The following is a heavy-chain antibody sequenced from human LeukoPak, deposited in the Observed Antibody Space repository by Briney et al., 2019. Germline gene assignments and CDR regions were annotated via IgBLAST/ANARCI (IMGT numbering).Heavy chain of an antibody. CDR1: GFTFSSYS. CDR3: AGANDVGAFDI. D-gene: IGHD1-1*01. J-gene: IGHJ3*02. V-gene: IGHV3-21*01. CDR2: ISSSSSYI. Sequence: GGSLRLSCAASGFTFSSYSMNWVRQAPGKGLEWVSSISSSSSYIYYADSVKGRFTISRDNAKNSLYLQMNSLRAEDTAAYYCAGANDVGAFDIWGQGTMVTVSS.